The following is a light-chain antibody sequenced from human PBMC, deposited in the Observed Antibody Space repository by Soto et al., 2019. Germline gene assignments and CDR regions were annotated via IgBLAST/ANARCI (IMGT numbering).Light chain of an antibody. CDR3: CSYSDATSVV. CDR1: SSDVGSYNL. V-gene: IGLV2-23*01. Sequence: QSALTQPASVSGSPGQSITISCIGSSSDVGSYNLVSWYQQYPGKAPKVLIYEGSKRPSGVSNRFSGSKSGNTASLTISGLQAEDEAVYYCCSYSDATSVVIGGGTKVTVL. CDR2: EGS. J-gene: IGLJ2*01.